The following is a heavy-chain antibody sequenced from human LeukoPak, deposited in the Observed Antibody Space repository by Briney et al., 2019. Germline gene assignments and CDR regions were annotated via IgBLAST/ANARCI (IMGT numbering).Heavy chain of an antibody. CDR2: ISYDGSNK. D-gene: IGHD3-10*01. CDR1: GFTFSSYG. V-gene: IGHV3-30*03. CDR3: ARDPNYYGSGSYFAYFDQ. J-gene: IGHJ4*02. Sequence: GGSLRLSCAASGFTFSSYGMHWVRQAPGKGLEWVAVISYDGSNKYYADSVKGRFTISRDNSKNTLYLQMNSLRAEDTAVYYCARDPNYYGSGSYFAYFDQWGQGTLVTVSS.